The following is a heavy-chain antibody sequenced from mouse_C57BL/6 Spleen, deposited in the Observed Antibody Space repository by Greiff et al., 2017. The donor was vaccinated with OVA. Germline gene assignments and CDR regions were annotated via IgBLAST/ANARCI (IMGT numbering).Heavy chain of an antibody. V-gene: IGHV1-50*01. Sequence: QVQLQQPGAELVKPGASVKLSCKASGYTFTSYWMQWVKQRPGQGLEWIGEIDPSDSYTNYNQKFKGKATLTVDTSSSTAYMQLSSLTSEDSAVYYCARGVYYGSSHYFDYWGKGTTLTVSS. J-gene: IGHJ2*01. D-gene: IGHD1-1*01. CDR2: IDPSDSYT. CDR3: ARGVYYGSSHYFDY. CDR1: GYTFTSYW.